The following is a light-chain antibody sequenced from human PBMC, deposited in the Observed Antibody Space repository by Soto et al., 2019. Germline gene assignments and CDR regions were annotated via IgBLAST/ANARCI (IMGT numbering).Light chain of an antibody. J-gene: IGKJ1*01. CDR1: ESVRSSY. CDR2: GAS. CDR3: QKYGSSPAT. V-gene: IGKV3-20*01. Sequence: VLTQSPGTLSLSPGERATLSCRASESVRSSYLAWYQQKTGQAPRLLIYGASTRATGIPDRFTGSGSGTDFNLSVSRLEPEDFAVYFCQKYGSSPATCGQGTKVDIK.